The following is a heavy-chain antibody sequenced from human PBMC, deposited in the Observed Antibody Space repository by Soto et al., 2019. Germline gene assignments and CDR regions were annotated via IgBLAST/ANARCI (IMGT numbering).Heavy chain of an antibody. CDR1: GFTFSSYG. V-gene: IGHV3-33*01. D-gene: IGHD6-19*01. J-gene: IGHJ4*02. CDR3: ARRKSLAVAGTIDTYLFSY. CDR2: IWYDGSNK. Sequence: PGGSLRLSCAASGFTFSSYGMHWVRQAPGKGLEWVAVIWYDGSNKYYANSVKGRFTISRDNSKNTLYLQMGSLRAEDMAVYYCARRKSLAVAGTIDTYLFSYRGQGSLVPVSS.